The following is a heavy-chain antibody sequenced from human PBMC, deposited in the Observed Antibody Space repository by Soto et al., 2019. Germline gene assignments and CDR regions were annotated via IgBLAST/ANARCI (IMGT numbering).Heavy chain of an antibody. CDR2: ITSSGSTI. V-gene: IGHV3-48*03. J-gene: IGHJ4*02. CDR3: ASVGRGTQLWSQLDY. CDR1: GFTFSVYE. D-gene: IGHD1-1*01. Sequence: VHLVESGGGLVQPGGSLRLSCAASGFTFSVYEMNWVRQAAGKGLEWISSITSSGSTIKYEDSVKGRFIISRDNAKNSLYLQMNSLRPEDTAIYYCASVGRGTQLWSQLDYWGQGTLVTVSS.